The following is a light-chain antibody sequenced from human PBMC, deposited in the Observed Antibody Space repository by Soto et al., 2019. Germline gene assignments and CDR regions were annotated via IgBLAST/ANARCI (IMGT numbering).Light chain of an antibody. CDR2: DVS. Sequence: QSALTQPASVSGSPGQSITISCTATSSDVGGYHYVSWYQHHPGKAPKLMIYDVSNRPSGVSNRFSGSKSGNTASLTISGLQAEDEADYYCSSYTSSRYVFGTGTKLTVL. CDR1: SSDVGGYHY. V-gene: IGLV2-14*03. CDR3: SSYTSSRYV. J-gene: IGLJ1*01.